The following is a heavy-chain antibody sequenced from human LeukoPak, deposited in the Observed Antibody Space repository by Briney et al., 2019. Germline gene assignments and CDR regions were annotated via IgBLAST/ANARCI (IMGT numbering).Heavy chain of an antibody. Sequence: YWSWIRQHPGKGLEWMGIIYPGDSDTRYSPSFQGQVTISADKSISTAYLQWSSLKASDTAMYYCARSSLEMATIIWGQGTLVTVSS. J-gene: IGHJ4*02. CDR2: IYPGDSDT. D-gene: IGHD5-24*01. CDR3: ARSSLEMATII. CDR1: YW. V-gene: IGHV5-51*01.